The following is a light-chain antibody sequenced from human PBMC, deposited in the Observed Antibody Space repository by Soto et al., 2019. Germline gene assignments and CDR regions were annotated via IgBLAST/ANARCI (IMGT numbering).Light chain of an antibody. CDR2: GAS. CDR3: QQYHKWPLN. V-gene: IGKV3-15*01. J-gene: IGKJ4*01. Sequence: ETVLTPSPATLSVSQGESATRSVRASQSVSTNLAWYQQRPGQAPRLLIYGASTRATGIPARFSGSGSGTEFILTISSLQSEDFAVYYCQQYHKWPLNCGGGTKGAIK. CDR1: QSVSTN.